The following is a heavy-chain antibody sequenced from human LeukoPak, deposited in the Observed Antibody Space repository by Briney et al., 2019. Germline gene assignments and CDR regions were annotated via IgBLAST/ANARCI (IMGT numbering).Heavy chain of an antibody. V-gene: IGHV3-11*04. CDR1: GFTFNDYS. J-gene: IGHJ6*02. CDR3: ARGHSSGSAYYYYYGMDV. CDR2: ITRSGTTI. D-gene: IGHD6-19*01. Sequence: GSLRLSCAASGFTFNDYSMSWIRQAPGKGLEWLSYITRSGTTIYYADSVKGRFTISRDNAKNSLYLQMNSLRAEDTAVYYCARGHSSGSAYYYYYGMDVWGQGTTVTVSS.